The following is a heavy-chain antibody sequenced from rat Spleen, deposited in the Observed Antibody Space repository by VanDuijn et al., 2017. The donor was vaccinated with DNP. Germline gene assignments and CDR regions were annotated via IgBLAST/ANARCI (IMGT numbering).Heavy chain of an antibody. CDR1: GYSITSNY. V-gene: IGHV3-1*01. D-gene: IGHD4-3*01. CDR3: ARYSPYNSGPFDY. J-gene: IGHJ2*01. CDR2: ISYSGST. Sequence: EVQLQESGPGLVKPSQSLSLTCSVTGYSITSNYWGWIRKFPGNKMEWMAYISYSGSTGYNPSLKSRISITRDTSKNQFFLQLNSVTTEDTATYYCARYSPYNSGPFDYWGQGVMVTVSS.